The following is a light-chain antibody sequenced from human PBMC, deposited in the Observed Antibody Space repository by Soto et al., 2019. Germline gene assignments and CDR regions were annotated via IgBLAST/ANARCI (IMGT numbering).Light chain of an antibody. V-gene: IGLV2-14*01. CDR2: EVS. CDR1: SSDVGGYNY. J-gene: IGLJ1*01. CDR3: SSYTSSRTLAYV. Sequence: QSGLTHPASVSWTPGQAITISCTGTSSDVGGYNYVSWYQQHPGKAPKLMIYEVSNRPSGVSNRFSGSKSGNTASLTISGLQAEDEADYYCSSYTSSRTLAYVLGTVTKAPS.